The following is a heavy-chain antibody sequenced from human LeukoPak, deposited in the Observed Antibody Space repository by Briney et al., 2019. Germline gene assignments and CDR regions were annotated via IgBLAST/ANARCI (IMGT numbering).Heavy chain of an antibody. CDR3: AKYSSSSYFDY. D-gene: IGHD6-6*01. CDR1: GFTFSSYS. CDR2: ISSSSSYI. J-gene: IGHJ4*02. Sequence: PGGSLRLSCAASGFTFSSYSMNWVRQAPGKGLEWVSSISSSSSYIYYADSVKGRFTISRDNAKNSLYLQMNSLRAEDTAVYYCAKYSSSSYFDYWGQGTLVTVSS. V-gene: IGHV3-21*04.